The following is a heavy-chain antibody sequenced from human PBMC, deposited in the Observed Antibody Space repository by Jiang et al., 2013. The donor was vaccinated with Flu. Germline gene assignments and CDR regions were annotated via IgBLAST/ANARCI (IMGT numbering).Heavy chain of an antibody. V-gene: IGHV1-69*01. CDR3: AREAKVVVPAAISPRFDY. D-gene: IGHD2-2*02. CDR2: IIPIFGTA. J-gene: IGHJ4*02. Sequence: SGAEVKKPGSSVKVSCKASGGTFSSYAISWVRQAPGQGLEWMGGIIPIFGTANYAQKFQGRVTITADESTSTAYMELSSLRSEDTAVYYCAREAKVVVPAAISPRFDYWGQGTLVTVSS. CDR1: GGTFSSYA.